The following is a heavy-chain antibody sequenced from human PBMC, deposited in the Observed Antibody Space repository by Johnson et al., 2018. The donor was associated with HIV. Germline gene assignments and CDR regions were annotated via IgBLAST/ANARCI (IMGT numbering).Heavy chain of an antibody. CDR3: ARGSTVTTLSGAFDI. CDR1: GFTVSSNY. J-gene: IGHJ3*02. V-gene: IGHV3-66*01. Sequence: VQLVESGGGLVQPGGSLRLSCAASGFTVSSNYMSWVRQAPGKGLEWVSVIYSGGSTYYADSVKGRFTISRDNSKNTLYLQMNSLRADDTAVYYCARGSTVTTLSGAFDIWVQGTLVTVSS. CDR2: IYSGGST. D-gene: IGHD4-11*01.